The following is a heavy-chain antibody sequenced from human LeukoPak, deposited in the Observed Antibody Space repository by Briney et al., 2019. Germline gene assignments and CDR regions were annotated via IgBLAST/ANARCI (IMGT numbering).Heavy chain of an antibody. V-gene: IGHV3-30*03. CDR1: GFTFSSYG. Sequence: GGSLRLSCAASGFTFSSYGMHWVRQAPGKGLEWVAVISYDGRNKYYADSVKGRFTISRDNSKNTLYLQINSLRAEDTAVYYCASHWAQQLVSDYWGQGTLVTVSS. D-gene: IGHD6-13*01. CDR2: ISYDGRNK. J-gene: IGHJ4*02. CDR3: ASHWAQQLVSDY.